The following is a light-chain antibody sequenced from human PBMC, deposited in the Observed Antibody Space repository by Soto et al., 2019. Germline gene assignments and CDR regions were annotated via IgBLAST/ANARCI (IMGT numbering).Light chain of an antibody. CDR2: DAS. CDR3: QQYGSSAYT. J-gene: IGKJ2*01. CDR1: QSISSNY. Sequence: ESVLTQSPGTLSLSPGERATLSCRASQSISSNYLAWYQQKPGQAPRLLISDASNRATGIPDKFSGSGSGADFTLTISRLEPEVFAVYYCQQYGSSAYTFGQGTKLEIE. V-gene: IGKV3-20*01.